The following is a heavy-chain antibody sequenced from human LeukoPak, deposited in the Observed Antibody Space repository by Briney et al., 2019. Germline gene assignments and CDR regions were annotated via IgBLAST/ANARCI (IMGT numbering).Heavy chain of an antibody. V-gene: IGHV3-15*01. CDR3: ITLRGFDY. J-gene: IGHJ4*02. CDR2: IKSKADYGET. D-gene: IGHD3-10*01. Sequence: TAGGSLRLSCAASGFTFTDAWMSWVRQAPGKGLEWVGRIKSKADYGETEYAAPVKGRFTVSRDDSKNTLYLQMNSLKTEDTAVYFCITLRGFDYRGQGTLVTVSS. CDR1: GFTFTDAW.